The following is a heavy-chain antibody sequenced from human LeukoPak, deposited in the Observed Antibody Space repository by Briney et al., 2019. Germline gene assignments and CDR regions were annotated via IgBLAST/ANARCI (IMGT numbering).Heavy chain of an antibody. D-gene: IGHD3-9*01. CDR1: GGSFSGYY. Sequence: SETLSLTCAVYGGSFSGYYWSWIRQPPGKGLEWIGYIYYSGSTNYNPSLKSRVTISVDTSKNQFSLKLSSVTAADTAVYYCARSRKDPYDDILTGYFDYWGQGTLVSVSS. CDR3: ARSRKDPYDDILTGYFDY. CDR2: IYYSGST. J-gene: IGHJ4*02. V-gene: IGHV4-59*08.